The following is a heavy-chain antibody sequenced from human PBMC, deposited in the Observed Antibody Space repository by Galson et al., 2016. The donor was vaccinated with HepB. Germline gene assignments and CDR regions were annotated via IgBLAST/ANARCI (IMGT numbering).Heavy chain of an antibody. V-gene: IGHV3-33*08. D-gene: IGHD2-8*02. Sequence: SLRLSCAASGFTFSTYWMSWVRRAPGKGLEWVAGIRYDGGKTYYGESVKGRFTISRDNSQNTLDLQMSSLRAEDTAMYYCARDVDTGGHSSWFDPWGQGALVTVSS. CDR2: IRYDGGKT. CDR1: GFTFSTYW. CDR3: ARDVDTGGHSSWFDP. J-gene: IGHJ5*02.